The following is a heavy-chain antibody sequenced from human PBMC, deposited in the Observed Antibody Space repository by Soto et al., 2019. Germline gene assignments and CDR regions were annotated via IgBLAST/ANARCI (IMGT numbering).Heavy chain of an antibody. CDR1: GFTFSSYG. CDR3: AKDRRGYSYGYFDY. V-gene: IGHV3-30*18. CDR2: ISYDGSNK. J-gene: IGHJ4*02. D-gene: IGHD5-18*01. Sequence: PVGSLRLSCAASGFTFSSYGMHWVRQAPGKGLEWVAVISYDGSNKYYADSVKGRFTISRDNSKNTLYLQMNSLRAEDTAVYYCAKDRRGYSYGYFDYWGQGTLVTVSS.